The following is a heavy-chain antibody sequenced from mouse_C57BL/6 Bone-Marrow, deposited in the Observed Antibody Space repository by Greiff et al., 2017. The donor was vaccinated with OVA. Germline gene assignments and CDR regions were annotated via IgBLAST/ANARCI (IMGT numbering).Heavy chain of an antibody. CDR1: GFTFSDYG. D-gene: IGHD4-1*01. Sequence: EVMLVESGGGLVKPGGSLKLSCAASGFTFSDYGMHWVRQAPEKGLEWVAYISSGSSTIYYADTVKGRFTISRDNAKNTLFLQMTSLRSEDTAMYYCAKANWDVDDYWGQGTTLTVSA. V-gene: IGHV5-17*01. CDR3: AKANWDVDDY. CDR2: ISSGSSTI. J-gene: IGHJ2*01.